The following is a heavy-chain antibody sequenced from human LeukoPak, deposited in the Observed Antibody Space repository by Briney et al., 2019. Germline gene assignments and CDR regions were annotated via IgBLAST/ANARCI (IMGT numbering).Heavy chain of an antibody. CDR1: GFTFSSYA. V-gene: IGHV3-23*01. D-gene: IGHD3-16*01. J-gene: IGHJ4*02. CDR2: SSGSGVNT. Sequence: GGSLRLSCAASGFTFSSYAMSWVRQAPGKGLEWVSASSGSGVNTYYADSVKGRFTISRDNSKNTLYLQMNSPRAEDTAVYYCAKSVQRITPSDYWGQGTLVTVSS. CDR3: AKSVQRITPSDY.